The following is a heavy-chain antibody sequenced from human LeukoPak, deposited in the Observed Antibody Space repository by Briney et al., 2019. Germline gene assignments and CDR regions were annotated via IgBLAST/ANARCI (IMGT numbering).Heavy chain of an antibody. J-gene: IGHJ6*02. CDR2: IIPIFGTA. CDR1: GGTFSSYA. Sequence: SVTVSCKASGGTFSSYAISWVRQAPGQGLEWMGGIIPIFGTANYAQKFQGRVTITADESTSTAYMELSSLRSEDTAVYYCARDHGDSSGYTPSAYYYYGMDVWGQGTTVTVSS. CDR3: ARDHGDSSGYTPSAYYYYGMDV. D-gene: IGHD3-22*01. V-gene: IGHV1-69*01.